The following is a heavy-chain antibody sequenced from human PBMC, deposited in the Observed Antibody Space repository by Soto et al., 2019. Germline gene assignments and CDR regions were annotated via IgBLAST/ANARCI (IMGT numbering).Heavy chain of an antibody. Sequence: ASVKVSCKTSGYTFSNYGIAWVRQAPGQPLEWLGWISLYSDGTNYAQKFQGRVSMTTDTSTTTAYMELRSLGSDDTAVYYCARVVPGAEAWYGPWGQGTLVTVSS. CDR1: GYTFSNYG. V-gene: IGHV1-18*04. D-gene: IGHD2-2*01. CDR3: ARVVPGAEAWYGP. CDR2: ISLYSDGT. J-gene: IGHJ5*02.